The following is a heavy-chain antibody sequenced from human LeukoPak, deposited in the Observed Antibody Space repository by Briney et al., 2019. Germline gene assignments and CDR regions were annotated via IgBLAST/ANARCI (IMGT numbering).Heavy chain of an antibody. CDR2: ISSKSDGGTT. D-gene: IGHD4-17*01. V-gene: IGHV3-15*01. CDR3: ITEPHDYGDFTFGY. J-gene: IGHJ4*02. Sequence: GGSLRLSCSASDLSFKNVWMSWVRQAPGKGLEWVGRISSKSDGGTTDYAAPVKGRFTISRDDSTNTLSLQMSSLKAEDTALYFCITEPHDYGDFTFGYWGQGTLVTVSS. CDR1: DLSFKNVW.